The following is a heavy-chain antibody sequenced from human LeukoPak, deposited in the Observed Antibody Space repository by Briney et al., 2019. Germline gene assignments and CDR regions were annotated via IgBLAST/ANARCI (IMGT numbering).Heavy chain of an antibody. Sequence: GGSLRLSCAASGFTFSSYSMNWVRQAPGKGLEWVSSISSSSSYIYYADSVKGRFTISRDNAKNSLYLQMNSLRAEDTAVYYCARAPPVLRYFDWLPTNWFDPWGQGTLVTVSS. V-gene: IGHV3-21*01. CDR3: ARAPPVLRYFDWLPTNWFDP. D-gene: IGHD3-9*01. CDR2: ISSSSSYI. CDR1: GFTFSSYS. J-gene: IGHJ5*02.